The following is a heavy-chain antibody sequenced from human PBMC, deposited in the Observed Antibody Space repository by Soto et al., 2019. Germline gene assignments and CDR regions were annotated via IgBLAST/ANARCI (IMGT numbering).Heavy chain of an antibody. D-gene: IGHD3-10*01. CDR3: ANDQRPLYYYHGRYHFDS. J-gene: IGHJ4*02. CDR1: GFTFSNYG. Sequence: GGSLRLSCGASGFTFSNYGMHWFGQAPGKGLEGWSFISNDGSNKNNADSVKGRFSISRDNSENPLSLQLNSLRAEDTAVYFCANDQRPLYYYHGRYHFDSWGQGTLVTVSS. CDR2: ISNDGSNK. V-gene: IGHV3-30*18.